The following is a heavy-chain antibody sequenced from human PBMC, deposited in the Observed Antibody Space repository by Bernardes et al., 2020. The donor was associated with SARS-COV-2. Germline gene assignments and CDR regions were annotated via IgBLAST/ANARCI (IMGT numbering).Heavy chain of an antibody. CDR3: AKGGHFSPFDY. Sequence: GSLSLSCAASGLTFGIFAMTWVRPAPGKGLEWVATISGGGEATFYADSVKGRFTISRDNSKNTVNLQMNSLRTEDTAVYYCAKGGHFSPFDYWGQGTLVTVSS. CDR2: ISGGGEAT. D-gene: IGHD5-12*01. V-gene: IGHV3-23*01. J-gene: IGHJ4*02. CDR1: GLTFGIFA.